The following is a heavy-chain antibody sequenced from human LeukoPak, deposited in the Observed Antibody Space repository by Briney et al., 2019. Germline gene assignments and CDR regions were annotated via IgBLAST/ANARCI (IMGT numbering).Heavy chain of an antibody. CDR3: ARVSKDCTNGVCCDY. Sequence: PGRSLRLSCAASGFTFSNYAMKWVRQAPGKGLEWVSSISSSSGYIYYADSVKGRFIISRDNAKNSLYLQMNSLRAEDTAVYYCARVSKDCTNGVCCDYWGQGTLVTVSS. D-gene: IGHD2-8*01. V-gene: IGHV3-21*01. CDR2: ISSSSGYI. J-gene: IGHJ4*02. CDR1: GFTFSNYA.